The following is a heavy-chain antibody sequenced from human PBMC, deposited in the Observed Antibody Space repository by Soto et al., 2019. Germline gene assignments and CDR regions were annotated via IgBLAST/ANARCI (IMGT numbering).Heavy chain of an antibody. J-gene: IGHJ6*03. V-gene: IGHV3-23*01. D-gene: IGHD3-9*01. CDR1: GFTFSSYA. CDR3: AKGSSIPEYYDILTGYYTYYYYYMDV. Sequence: GGSLRLSCAASGFTFSSYAMSWVRQAPGKGLEWVSAISGSGGSTYYADSGKGRFTISRDNSKNTLYLQMNSLRAEDTAVYYCAKGSSIPEYYDILTGYYTYYYYYMDVWGKGTTVTVSS. CDR2: ISGSGGST.